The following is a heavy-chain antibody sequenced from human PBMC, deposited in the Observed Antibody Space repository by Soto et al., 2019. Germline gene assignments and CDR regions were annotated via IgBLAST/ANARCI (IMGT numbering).Heavy chain of an antibody. CDR3: ATDSSGYSSSLFDP. CDR2: FDPEDGET. V-gene: IGHV1-24*01. CDR1: GYTLTELS. D-gene: IGHD6-13*01. Sequence: ASVKVSCKVSGYTLTELSMHWVRQAPGKGLEWMGGFDPEDGETIYAQKFQGRVTMTEDTSTDTAYMELSSLRSEDTAVYYCATDSSGYSSSLFDPWGQGTLVTVSS. J-gene: IGHJ5*02.